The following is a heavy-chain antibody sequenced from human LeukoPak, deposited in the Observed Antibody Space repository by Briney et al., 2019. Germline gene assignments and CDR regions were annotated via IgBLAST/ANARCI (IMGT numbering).Heavy chain of an antibody. CDR1: GFTFSSYA. J-gene: IGHJ3*02. V-gene: IGHV3-23*01. CDR2: ISGSGGST. CDR3: ARVKTSSFVFDI. Sequence: GGSLRLSCAASGFTFSSYAMSWVRQAPGKGLEWVSAISGSGGSTYYADSVKGRFTISRDNSKNTLYLQMNSLRAEDTAVYYCARVKTSSFVFDIWGQGTMVTVSS.